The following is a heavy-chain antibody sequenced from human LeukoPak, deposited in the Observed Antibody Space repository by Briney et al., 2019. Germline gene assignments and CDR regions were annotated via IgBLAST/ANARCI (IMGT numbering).Heavy chain of an antibody. D-gene: IGHD5-12*01. CDR1: GFTFSTYS. CDR2: ISSSSSTI. J-gene: IGHJ4*02. V-gene: IGHV3-48*01. Sequence: GGSLRLSCAASGFTFSTYSMNWVRQPPGKGLEWVSYISSSSSTIYYADSVKGRFTISRDNAKNSLYLQMNSLRAEDTAVYYCAREGAATIHYWGQGTLVTVSS. CDR3: AREGAATIHY.